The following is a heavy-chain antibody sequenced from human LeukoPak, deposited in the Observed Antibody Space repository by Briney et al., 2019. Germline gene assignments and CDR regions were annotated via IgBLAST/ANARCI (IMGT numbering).Heavy chain of an antibody. CDR3: ATNGPGIAVAGYVDY. CDR1: GFTFSGYA. Sequence: GGSLRLSCAASGFTFSGYAMHWVRQAPAKGLEWVAVISYDGSNDYYADSVKGRFTISRDNSKNTLYLQMNSLRAEDTAVYYCATNGPGIAVAGYVDYWGQGTLVTVSS. J-gene: IGHJ4*02. D-gene: IGHD6-19*01. V-gene: IGHV3-30-3*01. CDR2: ISYDGSND.